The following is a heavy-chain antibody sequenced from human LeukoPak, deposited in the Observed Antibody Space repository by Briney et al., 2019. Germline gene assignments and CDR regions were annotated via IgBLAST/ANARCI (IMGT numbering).Heavy chain of an antibody. Sequence: GGSLRLSCAASGFTFSSYWMSWVRQAPGKGLEWVANIKQDGSEKYYVDSVKGRFTISRDNAKNSLYLQMNSLRAEDTAVCYCARAGGFGELGYYMDVWGKGTTVTVSS. V-gene: IGHV3-7*01. D-gene: IGHD3-10*01. CDR1: GFTFSSYW. CDR2: IKQDGSEK. J-gene: IGHJ6*03. CDR3: ARAGGFGELGYYMDV.